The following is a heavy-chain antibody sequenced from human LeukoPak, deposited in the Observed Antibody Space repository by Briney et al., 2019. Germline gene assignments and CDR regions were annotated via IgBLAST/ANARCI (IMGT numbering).Heavy chain of an antibody. Sequence: SETLSLTCTVSGGSISSGDYYWGWIRQPPGKGLEWIGSIYYSGSTYYNPSLKSRVTISVDTSKNQFSLKLSSVTAADTAVYYCARQYCSSTSCRPNYFDYWGQGTLVTVSS. V-gene: IGHV4-39*01. CDR3: ARQYCSSTSCRPNYFDY. J-gene: IGHJ4*02. CDR2: IYYSGST. D-gene: IGHD2-2*01. CDR1: GGSISSGDYY.